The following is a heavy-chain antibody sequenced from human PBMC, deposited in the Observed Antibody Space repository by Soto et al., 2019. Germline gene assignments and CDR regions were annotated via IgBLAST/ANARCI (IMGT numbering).Heavy chain of an antibody. CDR1: GYTFTSYG. CDR2: ISDYNGNT. D-gene: IGHD3-3*01. V-gene: IGHV1-18*01. J-gene: IGHJ5*02. CDR3: ARDSTDGYYNFWSGYTNGAWFDP. Sequence: QVQLVQSGAEVKKPGASVKVSCKASGYTFTSYGISWVRQAPGQGLEWMGWISDYNGNTNYAQKLQGRDTMTPDTTTSKAYMELRSLLSEDTDVYYCARDSTDGYYNFWSGYTNGAWFDPWGQGTLVTVSS.